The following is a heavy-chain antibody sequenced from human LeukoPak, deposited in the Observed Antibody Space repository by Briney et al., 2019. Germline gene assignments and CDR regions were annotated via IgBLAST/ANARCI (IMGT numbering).Heavy chain of an antibody. V-gene: IGHV1-18*01. Sequence: GGSVKVSCEASGYTFTSYGISWVRQAPGQGLEWMGWISAYNGNTNYAQKLQGRVTMTTDTSTSTAYMELRSLRSDDTAVYYCARDRTYYDSSGYRNYFDYWGQGTLVTVSS. CDR2: ISAYNGNT. CDR1: GYTFTSYG. J-gene: IGHJ4*02. D-gene: IGHD3-22*01. CDR3: ARDRTYYDSSGYRNYFDY.